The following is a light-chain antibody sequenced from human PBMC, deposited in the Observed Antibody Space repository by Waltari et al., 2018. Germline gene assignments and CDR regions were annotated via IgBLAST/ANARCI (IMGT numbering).Light chain of an antibody. CDR1: GSDVGGYDY. Sequence: QSALPQPASVSGSPGQSITISCTGSGSDVGGYDYVSWYQQHPGKAPKLIIYAVSNRPSGVSNRFSGSKSGNTASLTISGLQAEDEAYYYCSSYTTITLLVFGTGTRVIV. J-gene: IGLJ1*01. V-gene: IGLV2-14*01. CDR2: AVS. CDR3: SSYTTITLLV.